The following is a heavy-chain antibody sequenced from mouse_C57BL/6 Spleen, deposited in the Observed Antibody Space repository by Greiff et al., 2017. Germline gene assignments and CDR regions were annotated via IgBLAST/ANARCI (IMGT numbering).Heavy chain of an antibody. CDR3: ARQWYYGSSPYWYFDG. CDR2: ISSGSSTI. D-gene: IGHD1-1*01. CDR1: GFTFSDYG. V-gene: IGHV5-17*01. J-gene: IGHJ1*03. Sequence: EVKVVESGGGLVKPGGSLKLSCAASGFTFSDYGMHWVRQAPEKGLEWVAYISSGSSTIYYAATVKGRFTISRDTAKNTLFLQMTSLRSEDTAMYYCARQWYYGSSPYWYFDGWGTGTTVTVSS.